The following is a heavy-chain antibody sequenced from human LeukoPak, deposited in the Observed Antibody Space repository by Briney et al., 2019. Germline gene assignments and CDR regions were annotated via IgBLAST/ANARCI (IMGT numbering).Heavy chain of an antibody. CDR2: IYYSGNT. J-gene: IGHJ4*02. Sequence: SETLSLTCTVSGGSISSYYWSWIRQPPGKELEWIGYIYYSGNTNYNPFLKSRVTVSIDTSKNQFSLKLSSVTAADTAMYYCARNTYFDYWGQGTLVTVSS. V-gene: IGHV4-59*01. CDR3: ARNTYFDY. CDR1: GGSISSYY. D-gene: IGHD1/OR15-1a*01.